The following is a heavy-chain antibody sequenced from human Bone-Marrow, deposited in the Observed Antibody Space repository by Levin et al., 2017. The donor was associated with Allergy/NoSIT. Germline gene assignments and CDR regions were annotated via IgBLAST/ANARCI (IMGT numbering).Heavy chain of an antibody. Sequence: GGSLRLSCAASGFTFSDYYMSWILQDPGKGLECISYITTSGSAKYYADSVKGRFTISRDNAKNSLYLQMNSLRVEDTAVYYCARGLATIDDWGQGTLVTVSS. J-gene: IGHJ4*02. CDR1: GFTFSDYY. D-gene: IGHD5-24*01. CDR3: ARGLATIDD. V-gene: IGHV3-11*01. CDR2: ITTSGSAK.